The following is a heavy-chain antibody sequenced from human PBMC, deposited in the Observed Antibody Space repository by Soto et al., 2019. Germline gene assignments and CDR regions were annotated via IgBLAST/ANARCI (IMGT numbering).Heavy chain of an antibody. J-gene: IGHJ6*02. D-gene: IGHD1-1*01. Sequence: ASVKVSCKASGYTFIGYYMHWVRQAPGQGLEWMGWINPNSGGTNYAQKFQGWVTMTRDTSISTAYMELSRLRSDDTAVYYCARSAYLLFGTQRHYGMHLWGQGTTATVSS. CDR1: GYTFIGYY. CDR3: ARSAYLLFGTQRHYGMHL. CDR2: INPNSGGT. V-gene: IGHV1-2*04.